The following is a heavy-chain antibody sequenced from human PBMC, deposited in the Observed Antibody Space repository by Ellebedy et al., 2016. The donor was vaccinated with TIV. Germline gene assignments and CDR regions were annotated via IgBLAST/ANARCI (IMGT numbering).Heavy chain of an antibody. J-gene: IGHJ4*02. CDR2: INHAGSET. V-gene: IGHV3-7*03. CDR3: ARAPRGGTDY. D-gene: IGHD3-10*01. CDR1: GFSLSSFW. Sequence: PGGSLRLSCAASGFSLSSFWMSWVRQAPGKGLESVANINHAGSETYYVDSVKGRFAISRDNAKNSLYLQMDSLRAEDTAVYLCARAPRGGTDYWGQGTLVTVSS.